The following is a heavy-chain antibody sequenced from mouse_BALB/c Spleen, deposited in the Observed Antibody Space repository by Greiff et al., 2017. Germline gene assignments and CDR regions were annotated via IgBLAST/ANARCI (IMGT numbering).Heavy chain of an antibody. CDR3: TREGVLRLPFAY. Sequence: DVKLVESGGGLVKPGGSLKLSCAASGFTFSSYTMSWVRQTPEKRLEWVATISSGGSYTYYPDSVKGRFTISRDNAKNTLYLQMSSLKSEDTAMYYCTREGVLRLPFAYWGQGTLVTVSA. J-gene: IGHJ3*01. D-gene: IGHD1-2*01. V-gene: IGHV5-6-4*01. CDR1: GFTFSSYT. CDR2: ISSGGSYT.